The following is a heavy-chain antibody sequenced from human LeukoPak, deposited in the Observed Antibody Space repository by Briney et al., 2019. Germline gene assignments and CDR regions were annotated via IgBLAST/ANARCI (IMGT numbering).Heavy chain of an antibody. V-gene: IGHV4-34*01. CDR3: ARRITMIVVVITTYAFDI. CDR1: GGSFSGYY. Sequence: PSETLSLTCAVYGGSFSGYYWSWIRQPPGKGLEWIGEINHSGSTNYNPSLKSRVTISVDTSKNQFSLKLSSVTAADTAVYYRARRITMIVVVITTYAFDIWGQGTMVTVSS. D-gene: IGHD3-22*01. CDR2: INHSGST. J-gene: IGHJ3*02.